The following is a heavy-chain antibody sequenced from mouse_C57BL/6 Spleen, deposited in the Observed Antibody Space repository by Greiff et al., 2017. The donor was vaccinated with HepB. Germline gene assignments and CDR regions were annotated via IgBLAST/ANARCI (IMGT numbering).Heavy chain of an antibody. J-gene: IGHJ4*01. CDR1: GFTFSDYY. CDR3: ARGTRGDY. CDR2: INYDGSST. V-gene: IGHV5-16*01. Sequence: EVKLVESEGGLVQPGSSMKLSCTASGFTFSDYYMAWVRQVPEKGLEWVANINYDGSSTYYLDSLKSRFIISRDNAKNILYLQMSSLKSEDTATYYCARGTRGDYWGQGTSVTVSS. D-gene: IGHD3-3*01.